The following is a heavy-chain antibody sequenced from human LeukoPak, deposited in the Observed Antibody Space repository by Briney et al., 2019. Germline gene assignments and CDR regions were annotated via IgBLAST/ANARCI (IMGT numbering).Heavy chain of an antibody. CDR1: GGTFSSYA. CDR2: IIPIFGTA. Sequence: SVKVSCKASGGTFSSYAISWVRQAPGQGLEWMGGIIPIFGTANYAQKFQGRVTITADESTSTADMELSSLRSEDTAVYYCARGGVYSSSPDYWGQGTLVTVSS. V-gene: IGHV1-69*13. D-gene: IGHD6-6*01. CDR3: ARGGVYSSSPDY. J-gene: IGHJ4*02.